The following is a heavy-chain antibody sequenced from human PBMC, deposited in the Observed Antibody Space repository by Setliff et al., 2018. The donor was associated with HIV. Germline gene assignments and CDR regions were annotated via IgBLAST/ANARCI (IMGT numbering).Heavy chain of an antibody. CDR1: GGFFSGYY. CDR2: VNYSGNT. D-gene: IGHD1-26*01. J-gene: IGHJ4*02. Sequence: SETLSLTCAVYGGFFSGYYWSWIRQPPGEGLEWIGEVNYSGNTNYNPSLKTRVNISVDTSKNQFSLNLRSVSAADTAVYYCARGPWGYNGSYAGLPFDNWGQGKLVTVPS. CDR3: ARGPWGYNGSYAGLPFDN. V-gene: IGHV4-34*01.